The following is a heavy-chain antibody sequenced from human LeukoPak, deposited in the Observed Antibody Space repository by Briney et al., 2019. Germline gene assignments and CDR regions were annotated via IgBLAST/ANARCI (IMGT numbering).Heavy chain of an antibody. CDR3: ARRAQSAPIVY. CDR1: GYTFTSYD. J-gene: IGHJ4*02. D-gene: IGHD2-15*01. V-gene: IGHV1-8*01. Sequence: GASVKVSCKASGYTFTSYDINWVRQATGQGLEWMGWMNPNSGNTGYAQKLQGRVTMTRNTSISTAYMELSSLRSEDTAVYYCARRAQSAPIVYWGQGTLVTVSS. CDR2: MNPNSGNT.